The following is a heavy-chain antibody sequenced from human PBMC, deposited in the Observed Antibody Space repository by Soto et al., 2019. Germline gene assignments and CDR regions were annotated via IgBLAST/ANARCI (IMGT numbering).Heavy chain of an antibody. D-gene: IGHD3-10*02. CDR2: ISGSGGST. CDR3: AKCSRSPPPHDYGMYV. Sequence: GGSLRLSCVASGFTFSSYVMNWVRQAPGKGLYWVSGISGSGGSTYYADSVKGRFTISRDNSKNTLYLQMNSLRVEDTAVYYCAKCSRSPPPHDYGMYVWGQGTTVPVS. J-gene: IGHJ6*02. V-gene: IGHV3-23*01. CDR1: GFTFSSYV.